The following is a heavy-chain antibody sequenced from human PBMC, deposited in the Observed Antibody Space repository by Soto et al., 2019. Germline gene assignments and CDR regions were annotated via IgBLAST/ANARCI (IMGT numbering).Heavy chain of an antibody. D-gene: IGHD2-15*01. V-gene: IGHV4-4*02. CDR3: ARGLRGFCSGGSCHGFVIWFAP. CDR1: SGSISSSNW. CDR2: IYHSGST. J-gene: IGHJ5*02. Sequence: PSETLSLTCAVSSGSISSSNWWSWVRQPPGKGLEWIGEIYHSGSTNYNPSLKSRVTISVDKSKNQFSLKLSSVTAADTAVYYCARGLRGFCSGGSCHGFVIWFAPWGQGTLVTVSS.